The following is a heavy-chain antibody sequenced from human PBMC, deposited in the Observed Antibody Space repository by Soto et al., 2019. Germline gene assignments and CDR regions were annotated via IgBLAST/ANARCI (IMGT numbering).Heavy chain of an antibody. D-gene: IGHD6-13*01. CDR1: GFSLSTSGVG. Sequence: QITLKESGPTLVKPTQTLTLTCTFSGFSLSTSGVGVGWIRQPPGKALEWLALIYWDDDKRYSPSLKSRLTITKDTSKNQVVLTMTNMDPVDTATYYWAHYGGGIAAAGMDYWGQGTLVTVSS. V-gene: IGHV2-5*02. J-gene: IGHJ4*02. CDR2: IYWDDDK. CDR3: AHYGGGIAAAGMDY.